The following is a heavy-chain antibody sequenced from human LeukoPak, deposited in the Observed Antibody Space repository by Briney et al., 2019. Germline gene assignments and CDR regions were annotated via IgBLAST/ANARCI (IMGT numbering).Heavy chain of an antibody. J-gene: IGHJ4*02. CDR2: INPNSGGT. Sequence: ASVKVSRKASGYTFTGYYMHWVRQAPGQGLEWMGWINPNSGGTNYAQNLQGRVTMTTDTSTSTAYMELRSLRSDDTAVYYCARDCSGGSCFDYWGQGTLVTVSS. V-gene: IGHV1-2*02. CDR1: GYTFTGYY. D-gene: IGHD2-15*01. CDR3: ARDCSGGSCFDY.